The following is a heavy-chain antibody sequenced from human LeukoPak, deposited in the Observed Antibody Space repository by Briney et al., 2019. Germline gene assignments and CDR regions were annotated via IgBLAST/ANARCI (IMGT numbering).Heavy chain of an antibody. CDR1: GYSISSGYY. V-gene: IGHV4-38-2*02. D-gene: IGHD3-22*01. Sequence: PSETLSLTCTVSGYSISSGYYWGWIRQPPGKGLEWIGYIYYSGSTNYNPSIKSRVTISVDTSKNQFSLKLSSVTAADTAVYYCARVYYDRYYYYYMDVWGKGTTVTVSS. J-gene: IGHJ6*03. CDR2: IYYSGST. CDR3: ARVYYDRYYYYYMDV.